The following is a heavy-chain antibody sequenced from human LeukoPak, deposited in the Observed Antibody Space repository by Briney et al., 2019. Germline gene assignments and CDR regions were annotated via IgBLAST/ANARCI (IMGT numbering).Heavy chain of an antibody. CDR1: GYSFVGYG. J-gene: IGHJ5*02. V-gene: IGHV1-18*01. D-gene: IGHD5-12*01. CDR2: FNPENGNT. CDR3: ARVLPRSGYWRFDP. Sequence: ASVKVSCKASGYSFVGYGITWVRQAPGQGLEWMGWFNPENGNTNYAQKVQGRVTMTADTSTSTSYMELRSLRSDDTAVYYCARVLPRSGYWRFDPWGQGTLVTVSS.